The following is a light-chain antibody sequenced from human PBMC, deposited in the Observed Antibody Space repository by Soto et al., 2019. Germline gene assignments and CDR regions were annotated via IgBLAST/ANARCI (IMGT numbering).Light chain of an antibody. J-gene: IGLJ3*02. Sequence: QSVLTQPPSVSAASGQKVSISCSGSSSNIGNNYVSWYQQFPGTAPKLLIYDNGKRPSGIPDRFSGSKSGTSGTLGITGLQTGDEADYYCGTWDNSLSAVVFGGGTKVTVL. CDR1: SSNIGNNY. V-gene: IGLV1-51*01. CDR3: GTWDNSLSAVV. CDR2: DNG.